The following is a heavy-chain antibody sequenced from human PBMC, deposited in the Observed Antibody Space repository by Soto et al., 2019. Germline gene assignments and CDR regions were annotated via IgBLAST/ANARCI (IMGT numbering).Heavy chain of an antibody. J-gene: IGHJ4*02. Sequence: EVQLVESGGGLVQPGGSLRVSCAASGFTFRSHRIHWVRQAPGKGLEWASRIDTDGGGTSYADSVKGRFTISTDNAENTVYLQMNGLRVEDPAVYYCATVFDVWGQGTLVTVSS. D-gene: IGHD4-17*01. CDR2: IDTDGGGT. CDR3: ATVFDV. CDR1: GFTFRSHR. V-gene: IGHV3-74*01.